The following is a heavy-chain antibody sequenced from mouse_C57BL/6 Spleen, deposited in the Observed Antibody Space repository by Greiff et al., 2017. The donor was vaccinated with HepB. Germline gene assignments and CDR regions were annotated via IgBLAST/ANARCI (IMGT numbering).Heavy chain of an antibody. CDR3: ARAYYGSSYSYWYFDV. CDR2: ISDGGSYT. Sequence: EVHLVESGGGLVKPGGSLKLSCAASGFTFSSYAMSWVRQTPEKRLEWVATISDGGSYTYYPDNVKGRFTISRDNAKNNLYLQMSHLKSEDTAMYYCARAYYGSSYSYWYFDVWGTGTTVTVSS. J-gene: IGHJ1*03. CDR1: GFTFSSYA. D-gene: IGHD1-1*01. V-gene: IGHV5-4*01.